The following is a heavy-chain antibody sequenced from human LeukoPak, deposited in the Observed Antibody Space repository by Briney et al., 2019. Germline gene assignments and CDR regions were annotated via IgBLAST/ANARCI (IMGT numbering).Heavy chain of an antibody. D-gene: IGHD3-3*01. Sequence: SETLSLTCTVSGGSVSSGSYYWSWIRQPPGKGLEWIGYIYYSGSTNYNPSLKSRVTISVDTSKNQFSLKLSSVTAADTAVYYCAREGSYDFWSGYVFDPWGQGTLATVSS. CDR3: AREGSYDFWSGYVFDP. V-gene: IGHV4-61*01. J-gene: IGHJ5*02. CDR1: GGSVSSGSYY. CDR2: IYYSGST.